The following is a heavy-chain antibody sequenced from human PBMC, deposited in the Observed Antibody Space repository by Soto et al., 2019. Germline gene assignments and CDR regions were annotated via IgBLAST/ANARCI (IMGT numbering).Heavy chain of an antibody. D-gene: IGHD3-10*01. V-gene: IGHV4-39*01. Sequence: SETLSLTCTVSGGSISSSSYYWGWIRQPPGKGLEWIGSIYYSGSTYYNTSLKSRVTISVDTSKNQFSLKLSSVTAADTAVYYCASSENLWFGELLLDYWGQGTLVTVSS. CDR2: IYYSGST. CDR1: GGSISSSSYY. J-gene: IGHJ4*02. CDR3: ASSENLWFGELLLDY.